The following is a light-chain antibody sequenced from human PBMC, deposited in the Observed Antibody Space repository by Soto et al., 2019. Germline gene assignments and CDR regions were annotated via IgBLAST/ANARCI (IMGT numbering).Light chain of an antibody. CDR3: QHYNNWPPWT. Sequence: EIVMTQSPATLSVTPGERATLSCRASQSVSSNLAWYQQKPGQAPRLLIYGASTRDTGIPARFSGSGSGTEFNLTISSLQSEDFAIYYCQHYNNWPPWTFGQGTKVEIK. CDR2: GAS. J-gene: IGKJ1*01. CDR1: QSVSSN. V-gene: IGKV3-15*01.